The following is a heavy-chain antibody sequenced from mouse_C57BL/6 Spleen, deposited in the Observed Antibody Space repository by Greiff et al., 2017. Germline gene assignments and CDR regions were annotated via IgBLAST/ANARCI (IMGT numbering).Heavy chain of an antibody. CDR1: GYTFTDYY. CDR2: INPYDGDT. V-gene: IGHV1-19*01. CDR3: ERREEGFSYALDY. Sequence: VQLQQSGPVLVKPGASVKMSCTASGYTFTDYYKNWVKQSHGKSLEWIGVINPYDGDTSYNQKFKGKATLTIDKSSRTAYMELNSLTSEDSAVYYCERREEGFSYALDYWGQGTSVTVSS. J-gene: IGHJ4*01.